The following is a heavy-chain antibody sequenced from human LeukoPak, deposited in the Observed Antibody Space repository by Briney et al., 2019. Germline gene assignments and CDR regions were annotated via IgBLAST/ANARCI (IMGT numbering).Heavy chain of an antibody. V-gene: IGHV3-23*01. J-gene: IGHJ6*02. Sequence: GGSLRLSCAASGFTFSSYSMNWVRQAPGKGLEWVSGISGSGATTYYADSVKGRFAISRDNSTNTLYLRMNSLRAEDTAVYYCAKKTAGSGSYSLDVWGQGTTVTVSS. CDR2: ISGSGATT. CDR3: AKKTAGSGSYSLDV. D-gene: IGHD3-10*01. CDR1: GFTFSSYS.